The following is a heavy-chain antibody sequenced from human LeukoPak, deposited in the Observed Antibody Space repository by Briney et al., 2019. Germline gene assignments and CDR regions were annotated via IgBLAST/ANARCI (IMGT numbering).Heavy chain of an antibody. CDR3: ARDDGRPRILDY. CDR1: GYIFTGYY. CDR2: IDPNSGGT. J-gene: IGHJ4*02. D-gene: IGHD2-15*01. Sequence: ASVKVSCKASGYIFTGYYMHWLRQAPGQGLEWVGWIDPNSGGTKYADNFQGRVTMTRDTSITTAHMELSRLRSDDTAVYYCARDDGRPRILDYWGQGTLVTVSS. V-gene: IGHV1-2*02.